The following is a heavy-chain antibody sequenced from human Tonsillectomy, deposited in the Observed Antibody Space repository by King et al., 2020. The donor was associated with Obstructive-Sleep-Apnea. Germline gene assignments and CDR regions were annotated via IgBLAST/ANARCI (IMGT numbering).Heavy chain of an antibody. D-gene: IGHD6-13*01. CDR2: INHSGNT. CDR3: AKGSSSWYPDYFDY. Sequence: VQLQQWGAGLLKPSETLSLTCAVYGGSFSDYYWSWIRQPPGKGLDWIGEINHSGNTNSNPSPKSRVTISVDTSKNQFSLKLSSVTAADTAMYYCAKGSSSWYPDYFDYWGQGTLVTVSS. CDR1: GGSFSDYY. J-gene: IGHJ4*02. V-gene: IGHV4-34*01.